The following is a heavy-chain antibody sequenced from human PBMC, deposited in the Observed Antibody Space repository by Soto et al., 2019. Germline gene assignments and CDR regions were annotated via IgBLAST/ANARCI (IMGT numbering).Heavy chain of an antibody. J-gene: IGHJ4*02. CDR2: MNPNSGNT. CDR1: GYTFTSYD. CDR3: ARESSYGLDY. V-gene: IGHV1-8*01. Sequence: QVQLVQSGAEVKKPGASVKVSCKASGYTFTSYDINWVRQATGQGLEWMGWMNPNSGNTAYAQKFQGRVTMTRNTTRSTAYKGLSSLGSEATDGYYCARESSYGLDYWGQGTLVTVSS. D-gene: IGHD5-18*01.